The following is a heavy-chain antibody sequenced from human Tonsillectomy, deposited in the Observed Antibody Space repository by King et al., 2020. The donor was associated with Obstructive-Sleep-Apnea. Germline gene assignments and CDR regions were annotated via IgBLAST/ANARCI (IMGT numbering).Heavy chain of an antibody. J-gene: IGHJ4*02. V-gene: IGHV2-5*01. CDR3: AHSNDYGDPGVSDY. Sequence: TLKESGPTLVKPTQTLTLTCTFSGFSLSTSGVGVGWIRQPPGKALEWLALIYWNDDKRYSPSLKSRLTITKDTSKNKVVLTMTNMDPVDTATYYCAHSNDYGDPGVSDYWGQGTLVTVSS. D-gene: IGHD4-17*01. CDR2: IYWNDDK. CDR1: GFSLSTSGVG.